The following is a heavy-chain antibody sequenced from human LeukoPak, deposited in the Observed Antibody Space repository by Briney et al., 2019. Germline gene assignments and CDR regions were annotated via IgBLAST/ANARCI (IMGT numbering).Heavy chain of an antibody. Sequence: PGGCLRLSCAASGFTFDDYAMHWVRQAPGKGLEWVSLIIWDGGSTYYADSVKGRFTISRDNSKNSLYLQMNSLRAEDTALYYCAKDIGDSGSYYDYWGQGTLVTVSS. J-gene: IGHJ4*02. V-gene: IGHV3-43D*03. CDR2: IIWDGGST. D-gene: IGHD1-26*01. CDR3: AKDIGDSGSYYDY. CDR1: GFTFDDYA.